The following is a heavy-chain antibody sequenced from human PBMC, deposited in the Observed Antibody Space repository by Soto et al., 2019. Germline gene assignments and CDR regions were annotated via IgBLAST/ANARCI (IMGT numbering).Heavy chain of an antibody. CDR1: GGSISSSSYY. J-gene: IGHJ4*02. CDR2: FYYSGRT. Sequence: PSETLSLTCTVSGGSISSSSYYWGWIRQPPGKGLEWIASFYYSGRTHYNPALKGRVTISVDTSKNQFSLNLISVTAADTAVYYCARGRDAYKGGRSWGQGTLVTVSS. D-gene: IGHD1-1*01. V-gene: IGHV4-39*01. CDR3: ARGRDAYKGGRS.